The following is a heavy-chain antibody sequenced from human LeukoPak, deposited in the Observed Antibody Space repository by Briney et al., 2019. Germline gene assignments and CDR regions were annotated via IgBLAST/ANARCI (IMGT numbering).Heavy chain of an antibody. J-gene: IGHJ4*02. CDR1: GFTVSSNY. CDR2: IYSGGST. D-gene: IGHD2-2*01. Sequence: GGSLRLSCAASGFTVSSNYMNWVRQAPGKGLEWVSVIYSGGSTYYADSVKGRFTISRDNSKNTLYLQMNSLRAEDTAVYYCARGTHCSRTSCYDQFDYWGQGTLVTVSS. V-gene: IGHV3-53*01. CDR3: ARGTHCSRTSCYDQFDY.